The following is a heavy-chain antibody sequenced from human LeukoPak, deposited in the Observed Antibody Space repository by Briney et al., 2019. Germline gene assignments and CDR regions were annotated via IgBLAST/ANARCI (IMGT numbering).Heavy chain of an antibody. J-gene: IGHJ4*02. CDR1: GFTFSGSA. V-gene: IGHV3-73*01. CDR2: IRSKANSYAT. CDR3: TSSPIIDVAGATKAGY. D-gene: IGHD1-26*01. Sequence: AGGSLRLSCAASGFTFSGSAMHWVRQASGKGLEWVGRIRSKANSYATAYAASVKGRFTISRDDSKNTAYLQMNSLKTEDTAVYYCTSSPIIDVAGATKAGYWGQGTLVTVSS.